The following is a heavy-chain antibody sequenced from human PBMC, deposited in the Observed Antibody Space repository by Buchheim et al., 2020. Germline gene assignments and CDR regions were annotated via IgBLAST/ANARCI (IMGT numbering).Heavy chain of an antibody. J-gene: IGHJ4*02. Sequence: QVQLVESGGGVVQPGRSLRLSCAASGFTFNSYGMHWVRQAPGKGLEWVAVISYDGSNKYYADSVKGRFTISRDNSKNTLYLQMNSLRAEDTAVYYCAKYDYYDSSGYLLDYWGQGTL. CDR2: ISYDGSNK. V-gene: IGHV3-30*18. CDR1: GFTFNSYG. D-gene: IGHD3-22*01. CDR3: AKYDYYDSSGYLLDY.